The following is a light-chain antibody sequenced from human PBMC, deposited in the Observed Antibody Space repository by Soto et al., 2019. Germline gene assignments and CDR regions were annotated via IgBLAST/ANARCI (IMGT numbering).Light chain of an antibody. J-gene: IGKJ2*01. V-gene: IGKV1-9*01. CDR1: QAMSSY. CDR3: QQLNSYPRT. CDR2: GAS. Sequence: DIQLTQSPSFLSASVGDRVTISCRASQAMSSYLAWYQQKPGKAPKLLIYGASTLHSGVPSRFSGSGSGTEFTLTINSLQPEDFATYYCQQLNSYPRTFGQGTKLEIK.